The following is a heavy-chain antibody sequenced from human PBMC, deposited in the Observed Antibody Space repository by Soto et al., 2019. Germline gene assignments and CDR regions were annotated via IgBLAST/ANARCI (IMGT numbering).Heavy chain of an antibody. CDR3: ARDDIPGRAVATYGMDV. V-gene: IGHV3-33*01. CDR2: IWYDGSNE. CDR1: GFIFSNFG. J-gene: IGHJ6*02. Sequence: GGSLRLSCAASGFIFSNFGMHWVRQAPGKGLEWVAVIWYDGSNEYYADSVKGRFTISKDNSKNTLYLQMDSLRAEDTAVYYCARDDIPGRAVATYGMDVWGQGTTVTVSS. D-gene: IGHD6-19*01.